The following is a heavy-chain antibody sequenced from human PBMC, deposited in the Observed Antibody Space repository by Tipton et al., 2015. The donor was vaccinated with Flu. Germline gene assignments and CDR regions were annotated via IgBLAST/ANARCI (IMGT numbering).Heavy chain of an antibody. CDR3: AKAGYSYGFDY. Sequence: SLRLSCAASGFTFSSYGMHWVRQAPGKGLEWVAVIWYDGSNKYCADSVKGRFTISRDNSKNTLYLQMNSLRAEDTAVYYCAKAGYSYGFDYWGQGTLVTVSS. J-gene: IGHJ4*02. CDR1: GFTFSSYG. V-gene: IGHV3-33*06. D-gene: IGHD5-18*01. CDR2: IWYDGSNK.